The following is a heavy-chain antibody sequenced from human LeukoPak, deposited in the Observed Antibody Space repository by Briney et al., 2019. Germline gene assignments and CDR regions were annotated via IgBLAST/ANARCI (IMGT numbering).Heavy chain of an antibody. CDR3: ARDPYSSGWYKSGYAFDI. J-gene: IGHJ3*02. CDR1: GGTFSSYA. CDR2: IIPIFGTA. D-gene: IGHD6-19*01. Sequence: SVKVSCKASGGTFSSYAISWVRQAPGQGLEWMGGIIPIFGTANYAQKFQGRVTITADESTSTAYMELSSLRSEDTAEYYCARDPYSSGWYKSGYAFDIWGQGTMVTVSS. V-gene: IGHV1-69*13.